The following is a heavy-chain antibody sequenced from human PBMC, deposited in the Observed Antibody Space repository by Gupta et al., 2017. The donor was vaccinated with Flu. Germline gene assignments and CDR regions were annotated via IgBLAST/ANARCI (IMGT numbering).Heavy chain of an antibody. CDR2: MNQDGSII. D-gene: IGHD1-26*01. CDR1: GFTFSNYW. CDR3: TRDPGWGAYDI. Sequence: GWSLRLSCAASGFTFSNYWMTWVRQLPGKGLESVASMNQDGSIIHYVDSVKGRFNISRDNAKDSLSLQMNSLRAEDTALYYCTRDPGWGAYDIWGQGTLVTVSS. J-gene: IGHJ3*02. V-gene: IGHV3-7*01.